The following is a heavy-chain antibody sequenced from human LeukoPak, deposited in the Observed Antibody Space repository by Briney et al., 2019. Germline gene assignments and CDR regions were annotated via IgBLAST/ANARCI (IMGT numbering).Heavy chain of an antibody. D-gene: IGHD6-13*01. V-gene: IGHV3-48*02. CDR3: ARTWGIAAAGVFDR. CDR1: DFTFSSYS. CDR2: ISSGSSSK. Sequence: GGSLRLSCAASDFTFSSYSMDWVRQAPGKGLEWVSYISSGSSSKYYADSVKGRFTISRDDAKNSLFLQMNSLRDEDTAIYYCARTWGIAAAGVFDRWGQGTLVTVSS. J-gene: IGHJ4*02.